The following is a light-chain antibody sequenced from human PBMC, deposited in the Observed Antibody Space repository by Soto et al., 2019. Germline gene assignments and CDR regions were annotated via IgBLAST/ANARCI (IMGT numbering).Light chain of an antibody. CDR3: QQYNNWSQFT. V-gene: IGKV3-15*01. CDR1: QSVSSN. J-gene: IGKJ3*01. Sequence: EIVMTQSPGTLSVSPGERATLSCRASQSVSSNLAWYQQKPGQGPRLLIYGASTRATGIPARFSGSGSGTEFTLTISRLQSEDFAVYYCQQYNNWSQFTFGPGTKVDIK. CDR2: GAS.